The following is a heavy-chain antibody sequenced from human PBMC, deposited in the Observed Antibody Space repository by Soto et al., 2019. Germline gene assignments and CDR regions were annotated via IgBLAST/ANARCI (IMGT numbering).Heavy chain of an antibody. D-gene: IGHD2-21*02. J-gene: IGHJ4*02. CDR3: ARSAAVVVTAGYFDY. Sequence: GASVKVSCKASGGTFSSYAISWVRQAPGQGLEWMGGIIPIFGTANYAQKFQGRVTITADESTSTAYMELSSLRSEDTAVYYCARSAAVVVTAGYFDYWGQGTLVTAPQ. CDR2: IIPIFGTA. V-gene: IGHV1-69*13. CDR1: GGTFSSYA.